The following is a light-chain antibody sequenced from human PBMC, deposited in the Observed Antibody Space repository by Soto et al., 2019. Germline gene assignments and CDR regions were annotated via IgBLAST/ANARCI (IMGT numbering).Light chain of an antibody. CDR3: QQYNKWLRT. J-gene: IGKJ1*01. CDR1: QSVSSN. V-gene: IGKV3-15*01. CDR2: GAS. Sequence: EIVMTQSPATLSVSPGERATLSCRASQSVSSNFAWYQQKPGQAPRLLIYGASTRATGIPARFSGSGSGTEFTLTISSLQSEDFAVYYCQQYNKWLRTFGQGTKVEIK.